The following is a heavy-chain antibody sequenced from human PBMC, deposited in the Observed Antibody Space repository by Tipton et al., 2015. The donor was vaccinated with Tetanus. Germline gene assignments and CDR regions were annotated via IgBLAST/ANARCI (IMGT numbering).Heavy chain of an antibody. CDR1: GFTFSSYS. J-gene: IGHJ5*02. CDR3: ARLHPTSIPAAMFRWFDP. CDR2: IGSTSHYM. D-gene: IGHD2-2*01. Sequence: SLRLSCAASGFTFSSYSMNWVRQAPGKGLEWVSSIGSTSHYMYYADSVKGRFTISRDNAKNSLYLQMDSLRGDDTGVYYCARLHPTSIPAAMFRWFDPWGQGALVTVSS. V-gene: IGHV3-21*01.